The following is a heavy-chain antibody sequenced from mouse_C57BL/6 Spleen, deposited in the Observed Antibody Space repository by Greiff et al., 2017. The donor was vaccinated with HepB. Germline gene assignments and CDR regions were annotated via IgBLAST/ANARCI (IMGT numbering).Heavy chain of an antibody. J-gene: IGHJ2*01. V-gene: IGHV1-64*01. CDR3: AKGITTVVYFDY. CDR1: GYTFTSYW. CDR2: IHPNSGST. D-gene: IGHD1-1*01. Sequence: QVQLQQSGAELVKPGASVKLSCKASGYTFTSYWMHWVKQRPGQGLEWIGMIHPNSGSTNYNEKFKSKATLTVDKSSSTAYMQLSSLTSEDSAVYYCAKGITTVVYFDYWGQGTTLTVSS.